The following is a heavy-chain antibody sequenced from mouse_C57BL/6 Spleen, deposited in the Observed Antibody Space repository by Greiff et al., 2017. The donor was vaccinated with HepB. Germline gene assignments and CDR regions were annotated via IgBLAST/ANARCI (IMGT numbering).Heavy chain of an antibody. J-gene: IGHJ4*01. V-gene: IGHV2-5*01. CDR1: GFSLTSYG. CDR2: IWRGGST. Sequence: VQLVESGPGLVQPSQSLSITCTVSGFSLTSYGVHWVRQSPGKGLEWLGVIWRGGSTDYNAAFMSRLSITKDNSKSQVFFKMNSLQADDTAIYYCAIYYGSFYAMDYWGQGTSVTVSS. CDR3: AIYYGSFYAMDY. D-gene: IGHD1-1*01.